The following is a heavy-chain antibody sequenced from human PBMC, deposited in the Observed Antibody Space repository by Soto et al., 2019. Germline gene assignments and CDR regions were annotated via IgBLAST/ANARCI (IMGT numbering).Heavy chain of an antibody. J-gene: IGHJ6*02. CDR3: ARTYYDFWSGSIAVRYGMDV. V-gene: IGHV1-69*13. D-gene: IGHD3-3*01. CDR2: IIPIFGTA. CDR1: GGTFSSYA. Sequence: SVKVSCKASGGTFSSYAISWVRQAPGQGLEWMGGIIPIFGTANYAQKFQGRVTITADESTSTAYMELSSLRSEDTAVYYCARTYYDFWSGSIAVRYGMDVWGQGTTVTVSS.